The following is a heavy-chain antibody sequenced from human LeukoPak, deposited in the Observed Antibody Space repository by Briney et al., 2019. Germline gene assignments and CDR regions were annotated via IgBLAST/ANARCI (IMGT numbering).Heavy chain of an antibody. CDR2: INWNGGST. CDR3: ARVRSSGWYFDY. J-gene: IGHJ4*02. V-gene: IGHV3-20*04. Sequence: PGGSLRLSCAASGFTFEDYGMSWVRQAPGKGLEWVSGINWNGGSTGYADSVKGRFTISRDNVKNSLYLQMNSLRAEDTALYYCARVRSSGWYFDYWGQGTLVTVSS. D-gene: IGHD6-19*01. CDR1: GFTFEDYG.